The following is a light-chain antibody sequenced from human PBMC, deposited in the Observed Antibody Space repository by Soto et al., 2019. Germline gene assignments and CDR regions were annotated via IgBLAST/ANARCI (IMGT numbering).Light chain of an antibody. CDR2: GNS. CDR3: QSYDSSLSGSV. CDR1: SSNIGAGYD. V-gene: IGLV1-40*01. J-gene: IGLJ3*02. Sequence: QSVLTQPPSVSGAPGQRVTISCTGSSSNIGAGYDVHWYQQLPGTATKILIYGNSNRPSGVPDRFYGSKSDTSASQAITGLQDEDEADYSCQSYDSSLSGSVFGGGTKLTVL.